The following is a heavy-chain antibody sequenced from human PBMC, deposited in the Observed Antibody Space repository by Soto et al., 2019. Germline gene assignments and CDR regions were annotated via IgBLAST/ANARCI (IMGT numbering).Heavy chain of an antibody. CDR3: VRDAEKYYDILTGYYKMTYFDY. CDR1: GYTFASYA. J-gene: IGHJ4*02. Sequence: ASVKVSCKASGYTFASYAMHWVRQAPGQRLEWMGWINAGNGNTKYSQKFQGRVTITRDTSASTAYMELSSLRSEDTAVYYCVRDAEKYYDILTGYYKMTYFDYWGQGTPVTVSS. V-gene: IGHV1-3*01. CDR2: INAGNGNT. D-gene: IGHD3-9*01.